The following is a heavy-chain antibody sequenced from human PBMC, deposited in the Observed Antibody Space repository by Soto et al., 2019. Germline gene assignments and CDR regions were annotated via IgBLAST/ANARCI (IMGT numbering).Heavy chain of an antibody. D-gene: IGHD1-1*01. CDR2: ISYDGTDK. Sequence: XXSLRLSFAASGFTFSNYGLHWVPQAPGKGLEWVAFISYDGTDKYYADSVKGRFTIYRDNSKNTLYLQMKSLRTEDTAVYYCAKGFGWNYLDYWGQGTLVTVSS. CDR1: GFTFSNYG. V-gene: IGHV3-30*18. J-gene: IGHJ4*02. CDR3: AKGFGWNYLDY.